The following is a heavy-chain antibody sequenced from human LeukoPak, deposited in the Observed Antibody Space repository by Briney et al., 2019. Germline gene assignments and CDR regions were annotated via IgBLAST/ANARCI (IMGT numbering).Heavy chain of an antibody. CDR2: ISSSGSTI. V-gene: IGHV3-11*01. CDR1: GFTFSDYY. J-gene: IGHJ4*02. D-gene: IGHD5-18*01. CDR3: AKARDTATPYYFDY. Sequence: GGSLRLSCAASGFTFSDYYMSWIRQAPGKGLEWVSYISSSGSTIYYADSVKGRFTISRDNSKNTLYLQMNSLRAEDTAVYYCAKARDTATPYYFDYWGQGTLVTVSS.